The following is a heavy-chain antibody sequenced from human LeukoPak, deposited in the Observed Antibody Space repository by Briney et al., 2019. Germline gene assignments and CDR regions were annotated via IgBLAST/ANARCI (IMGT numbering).Heavy chain of an antibody. Sequence: GGSLRLSCAASGFTFSSYSMNWVRQAPGKGLEWVSAISGSGGSTYYADSVKGRFTISRDNSKNTLYLQMNSLRAEDTAVYYCAKVPVYDSSGYYRWGQGTLVTVSS. CDR3: AKVPVYDSSGYYR. CDR2: ISGSGGST. V-gene: IGHV3-23*01. D-gene: IGHD3-22*01. J-gene: IGHJ4*02. CDR1: GFTFSSYS.